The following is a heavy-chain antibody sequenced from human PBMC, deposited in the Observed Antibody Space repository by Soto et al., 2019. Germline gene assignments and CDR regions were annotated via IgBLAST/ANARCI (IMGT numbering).Heavy chain of an antibody. D-gene: IGHD2-2*01. J-gene: IGHJ5*02. CDR3: AADPRRMSTSCYVCKGWFDP. CDR2: INHSGST. CDR1: GGSFSGYY. V-gene: IGHV4-34*01. Sequence: SVTLSLTCAVYGGSFSGYYWSWIRQPPGKGLEWIGEINHSGSTNYNPSLKSRVTISVDTSKNQFSLKLSSVTAADTAVYYCAADPRRMSTSCYVCKGWFDPWGQGTLVTVSS.